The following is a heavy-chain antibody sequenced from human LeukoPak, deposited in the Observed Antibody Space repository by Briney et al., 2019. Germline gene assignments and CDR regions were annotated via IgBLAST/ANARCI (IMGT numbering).Heavy chain of an antibody. CDR1: GYTFTSYG. Sequence: ASVKVPCKASGYTFTSYGISWVRQAPGQGLEWMGWISAYNGNTNYAQKLQGRVTMTTDASTSTAYMELRSLRSDDTAVYYCARGLQLESEVDYWGQGTLVTVSS. V-gene: IGHV1-18*01. CDR2: ISAYNGNT. J-gene: IGHJ4*02. CDR3: ARGLQLESEVDY. D-gene: IGHD1-1*01.